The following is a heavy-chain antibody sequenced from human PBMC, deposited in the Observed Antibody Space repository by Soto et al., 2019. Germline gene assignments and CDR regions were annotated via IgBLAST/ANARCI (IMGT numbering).Heavy chain of an antibody. V-gene: IGHV6-1*01. D-gene: IGHD3-22*01. CDR1: GDSVSSNSAA. CDR3: ARTYYDSSGYYSGMDV. Sequence: SQTLSLTCVISGDSVSSNSAAWNWIRQSPSRGLEWLGRTYYRSKWYNDYAVSVKSRITINPDTSKNQFSLQLNSVTPEDTSVYYCARTYYDSSGYYSGMDVWGQGTTVTVSS. CDR2: TYYRSKWYN. J-gene: IGHJ6*02.